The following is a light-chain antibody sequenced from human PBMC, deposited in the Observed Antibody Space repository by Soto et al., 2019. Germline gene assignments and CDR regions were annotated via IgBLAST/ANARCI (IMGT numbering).Light chain of an antibody. Sequence: EIVLTQSPGTLYLTPGERATLSCRASQSVSNNYLAWYQQKPGQAPRLLIYGASSRATGIPDRFSGSGSGTDFTLTISRLEPEDFAVYYCQQYGNSAWTFGQGTKVDI. CDR1: QSVSNNY. CDR3: QQYGNSAWT. J-gene: IGKJ1*01. V-gene: IGKV3-20*01. CDR2: GAS.